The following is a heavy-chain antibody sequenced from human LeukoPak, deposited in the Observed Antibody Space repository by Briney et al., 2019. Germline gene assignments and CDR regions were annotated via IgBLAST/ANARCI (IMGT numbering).Heavy chain of an antibody. CDR1: GGSISSYY. V-gene: IGHV4-59*12. D-gene: IGHD6-19*01. CDR3: ARVYSSGWYYFDY. J-gene: IGHJ4*02. Sequence: PSETLSLTCTVSGGSISSYYWSWIRQPPGKGLEWIGYIYYSGSTYYNPSLKSRVTISVDTPKNQFSLKLSSVTAADTAVYYCARVYSSGWYYFDYWGQGTLVTVSS. CDR2: IYYSGST.